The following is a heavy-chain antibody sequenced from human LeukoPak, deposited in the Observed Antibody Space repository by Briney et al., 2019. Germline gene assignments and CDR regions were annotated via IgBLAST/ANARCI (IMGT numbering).Heavy chain of an antibody. CDR2: IIPILGIP. V-gene: IGHV1-69*02. Sequence: SVKVSCKASGDTFSSYTLNWVRQAPGQGLEWMGRIIPILGIPNYAQKFQDGVTIIADTSTSTAYMELSSLRSEDTAVYYCASGPQHSCGGGCYSDYFDYWGQGTLVTVSS. J-gene: IGHJ4*02. CDR1: GDTFSSYT. D-gene: IGHD2-21*02. CDR3: ASGPQHSCGGGCYSDYFDY.